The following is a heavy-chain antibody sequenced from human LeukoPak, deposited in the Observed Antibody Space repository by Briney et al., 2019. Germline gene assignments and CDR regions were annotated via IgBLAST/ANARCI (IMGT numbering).Heavy chain of an antibody. J-gene: IGHJ5*02. Sequence: PGGSLRLSCAASGFTFSSYWMHWVRQAPGKGLEWVSYISSSGSIIYYTDSVKGRFTISRDNAKNSLYLQMNSLRDEDTAVYYCARDLEMATIANWFDPWGQGTLVTVSS. CDR3: ARDLEMATIANWFDP. CDR2: ISSSGSII. D-gene: IGHD5-24*01. CDR1: GFTFSSYW. V-gene: IGHV3-48*02.